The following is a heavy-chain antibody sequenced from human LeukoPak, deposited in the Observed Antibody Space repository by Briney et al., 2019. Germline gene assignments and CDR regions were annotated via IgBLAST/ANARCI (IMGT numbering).Heavy chain of an antibody. D-gene: IGHD1-26*01. CDR1: GFTFSSYA. CDR3: GRDNSGSYPYYFDY. Sequence: GGSLRLSCAASGFTFSSYAMHWVRQAPGKGLEWVAVISYDGSNKYYADSVKGRFTISRDNSKNTLYLQTNSLRAEDTAVYYCGRDNSGSYPYYFDYWGQGTLVTVSS. J-gene: IGHJ4*02. V-gene: IGHV3-30-3*01. CDR2: ISYDGSNK.